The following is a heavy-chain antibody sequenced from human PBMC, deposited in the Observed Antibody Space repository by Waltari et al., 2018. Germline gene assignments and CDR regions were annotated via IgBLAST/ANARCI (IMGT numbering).Heavy chain of an antibody. D-gene: IGHD6-13*01. Sequence: QVQLVESGGGVVQPGRSLRLSCAASGFTFSSYGMHWVRQAPGKGLEWVAVIWYDGSNKYYADSVKGRFTISRDNSKNTLYLQMNSLRAEDTAVYYCASFSIAAAGIFDYWGQGTLVTVSS. CDR3: ASFSIAAAGIFDY. CDR1: GFTFSSYG. J-gene: IGHJ4*02. V-gene: IGHV3-33*01. CDR2: IWYDGSNK.